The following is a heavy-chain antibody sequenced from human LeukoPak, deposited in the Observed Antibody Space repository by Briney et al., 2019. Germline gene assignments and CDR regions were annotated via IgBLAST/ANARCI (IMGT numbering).Heavy chain of an antibody. J-gene: IGHJ4*02. Sequence: GESPKISCKGSGYSFTNYWIGWVRQMPGEGLEWMGIIYPGDSDAKYSPSFQGQVTISADKSISTAYLQWSSLKASDSAVYYCARTDDYWGQGTLVTVSS. CDR3: ARTDDY. CDR1: GYSFTNYW. V-gene: IGHV5-51*01. CDR2: IYPGDSDA.